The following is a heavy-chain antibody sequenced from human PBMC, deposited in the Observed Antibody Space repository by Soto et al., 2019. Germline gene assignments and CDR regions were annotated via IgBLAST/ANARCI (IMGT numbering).Heavy chain of an antibody. CDR3: ARVRYTTSSYGMDV. Sequence: QVKLVESGGGVVQPGRSLRLSCAASGFTFSNFGMHWVRQAPGKGLEWVAVIWFDGGDKHYVDSVEGRFTISRDNSKNTVYLQMNSLRPEDTAVYYCARVRYTTSSYGMDVWGQGTTVTVSS. V-gene: IGHV3-33*01. CDR1: GFTFSNFG. D-gene: IGHD6-6*01. CDR2: IWFDGGDK. J-gene: IGHJ6*02.